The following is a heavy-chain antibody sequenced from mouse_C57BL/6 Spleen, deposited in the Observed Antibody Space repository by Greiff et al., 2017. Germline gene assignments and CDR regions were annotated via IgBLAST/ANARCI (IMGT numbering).Heavy chain of an antibody. CDR1: GYAFTNYL. J-gene: IGHJ2*01. CDR2: IDPNSGGT. Sequence: QVQLQQSGAELVRPGTSVKVSCKASGYAFTNYLIEWVKQRPGRGLEWIGRIDPNSGGTKYNEKFKSKATLTVDKPSSTAYMQLSSLTSEDSAVYYCARDGYYFDYWGQGTTLTVSS. V-gene: IGHV1-54*01. D-gene: IGHD2-3*01. CDR3: ARDGYYFDY.